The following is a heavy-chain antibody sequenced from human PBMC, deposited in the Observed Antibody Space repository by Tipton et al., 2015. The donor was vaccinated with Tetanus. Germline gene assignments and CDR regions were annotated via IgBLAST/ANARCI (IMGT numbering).Heavy chain of an antibody. J-gene: IGHJ4*02. V-gene: IGHV4-34*01. D-gene: IGHD2-2*01. CDR1: GGSFGGYY. Sequence: LRLSCAAYGGSFGGYYWSWIRQPPGKGLEWIGEISNSGGTNYNPSLKSRVTMSIDTSKKQFSLNLTSVTAADTALYFCARGSVVITAAKCLDYWGQGTQVTVSS. CDR3: ARGSVVITAAKCLDY. CDR2: ISNSGGT.